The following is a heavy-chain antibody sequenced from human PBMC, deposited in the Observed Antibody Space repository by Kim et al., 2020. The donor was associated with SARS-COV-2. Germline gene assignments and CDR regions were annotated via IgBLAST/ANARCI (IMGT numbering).Heavy chain of an antibody. CDR3: AREENRYCSGGSCAGRFDP. J-gene: IGHJ5*02. CDR1: GFTFSSYS. Sequence: GGSLRLSCAASGFTFSSYSMNWVRQAPGKGLEWVSYISSSSSTIYYADSVKGRFTISRDNAKNSLYLQMNSLRAEDMAVYYCAREENRYCSGGSCAGRFDPWGQGTLVTVSS. V-gene: IGHV3-48*04. D-gene: IGHD2-15*01. CDR2: ISSSSSTI.